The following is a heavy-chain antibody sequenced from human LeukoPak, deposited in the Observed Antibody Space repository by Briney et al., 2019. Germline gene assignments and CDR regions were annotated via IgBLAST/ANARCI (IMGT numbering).Heavy chain of an antibody. D-gene: IGHD3-22*01. CDR2: ISGYNGNT. J-gene: IGHJ3*02. Sequence: GASVKVSCKASRYTFTSYAMNWVRQAPGQGLEWMGWISGYNGNTNYAQKLQGRVTMTTDTSTSTAYMELRSLKSDDTAVYYCASLKNYYDSSGYLVTDAFDIWGQGTMVTVSS. V-gene: IGHV1-18*01. CDR3: ASLKNYYDSSGYLVTDAFDI. CDR1: RYTFTSYA.